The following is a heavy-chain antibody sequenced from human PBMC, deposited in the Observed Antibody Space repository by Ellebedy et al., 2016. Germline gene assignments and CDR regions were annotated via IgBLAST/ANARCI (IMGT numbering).Heavy chain of an antibody. Sequence: GGSLRLSXAASGFTFTSYAMSWVRQAPGKGLEWVSAISGSGGSTYYADSVKGRFTISRDNAKNSLYLQMNSLRAEDTAVYYCARGGIAAGIDYWGQGTLVTVSS. CDR2: ISGSGGST. V-gene: IGHV3-23*01. CDR1: GFTFTSYA. CDR3: ARGGIAAGIDY. D-gene: IGHD6-25*01. J-gene: IGHJ4*02.